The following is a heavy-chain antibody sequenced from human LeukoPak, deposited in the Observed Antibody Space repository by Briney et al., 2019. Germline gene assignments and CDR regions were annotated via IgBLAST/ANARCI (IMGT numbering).Heavy chain of an antibody. CDR1: GGSISSSSYY. D-gene: IGHD3-3*01. J-gene: IGHJ5*02. V-gene: IGHV4-39*07. CDR2: IYYSGST. Sequence: SETLSLTCTVSGGSISSSSYYWGWIRQPPGKGLEWVGSIYYSGSTYYNPSLKSRVTISVDTSKNQFSLKLSSVTAADTAVYYCARDHLANLASRLFDPWGQGTLVTVSS. CDR3: ARDHLANLASRLFDP.